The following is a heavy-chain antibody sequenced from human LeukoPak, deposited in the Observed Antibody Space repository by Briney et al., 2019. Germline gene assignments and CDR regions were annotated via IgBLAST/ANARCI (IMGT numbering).Heavy chain of an antibody. CDR1: GFTFSSYW. Sequence: PGGSLRLSCAASGFTFSSYWMSWVRQAPGKGLEWVANIKQDGSEKYYVDSVKGRFTISRDNAKNSLYLQMNSLRAEDTAVYYCARDTEGYCSSTSCYRHLGYWGQGTLVTVSS. CDR2: IKQDGSEK. CDR3: ARDTEGYCSSTSCYRHLGY. D-gene: IGHD2-2*02. J-gene: IGHJ4*02. V-gene: IGHV3-7*01.